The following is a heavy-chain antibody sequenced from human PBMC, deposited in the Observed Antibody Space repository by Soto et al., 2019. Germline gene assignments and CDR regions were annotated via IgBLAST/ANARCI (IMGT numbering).Heavy chain of an antibody. CDR3: AKSWTATAVLRYFDWSLGWFDP. CDR2: ISGSGGST. J-gene: IGHJ5*02. V-gene: IGHV3-23*01. D-gene: IGHD3-9*01. Sequence: GGSLRLSCAASGFTFSSYAMSWVRQAPGKGLEWVSAISGSGGSTYYADSVKGRFTISRDNSKNTLYLQMNSLRAEDTAVYYCAKSWTATAVLRYFDWSLGWFDPWAQGTPVTVSS. CDR1: GFTFSSYA.